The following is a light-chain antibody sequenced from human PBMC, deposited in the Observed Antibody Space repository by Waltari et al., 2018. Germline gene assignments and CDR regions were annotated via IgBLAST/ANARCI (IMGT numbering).Light chain of an antibody. CDR1: TSDVGGYTH. Sequence: QSALTQPRPASGSPGQSVTIPGTGTTSDVGGYTHVSWYHQHPGKAPKLMIYDFSKRPSGVPDRFSGSKSGNTASLTISGLQTEDEADYSCCSYAGRYTLVFGGGTKLTVL. J-gene: IGLJ2*01. CDR3: CSYAGRYTLV. CDR2: DFS. V-gene: IGLV2-11*01.